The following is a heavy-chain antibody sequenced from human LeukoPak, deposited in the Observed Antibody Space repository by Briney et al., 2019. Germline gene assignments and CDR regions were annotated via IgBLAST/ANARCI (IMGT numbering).Heavy chain of an antibody. CDR2: ISAYNGNT. V-gene: IGHV1-18*01. J-gene: IGHJ5*02. D-gene: IGHD3-9*01. Sequence: GASVKVSCKASGYTFTSYGISWVRQAPGQGLEWMGWISAYNGNTNYAQKLRGRVTMTTDTSTSTAYMELRSLRSGDTAAYYCARVSDILTGYHNWFDPWGQGTLVTVSS. CDR3: ARVSDILTGYHNWFDP. CDR1: GYTFTSYG.